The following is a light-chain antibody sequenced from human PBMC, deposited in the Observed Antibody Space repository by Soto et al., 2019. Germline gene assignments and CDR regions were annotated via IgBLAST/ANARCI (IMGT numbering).Light chain of an antibody. CDR2: GAS. J-gene: IGKJ1*01. CDR1: QSVSSSY. Sequence: IVLTQSPSTLSFSPGERATLSCRASQSVSSSYLAWYQQKPGQAPRLLIYGASSRATGIPDRFSGSGSGTDFTLTISRLEPEDFAVYYCQQYGSSSWTFGQGTKVDIK. V-gene: IGKV3-20*01. CDR3: QQYGSSSWT.